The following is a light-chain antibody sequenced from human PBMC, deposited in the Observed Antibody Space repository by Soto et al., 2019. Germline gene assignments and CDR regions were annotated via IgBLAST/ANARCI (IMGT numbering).Light chain of an antibody. V-gene: IGKV3-15*01. J-gene: IGKJ3*01. CDR2: DAS. CDR1: QSVGGR. CDR3: QQYTHWPLG. Sequence: EIVMTQSPATLSVSPGDRATLSCRASQSVGGRLAWYQQKPGQGPRLLIYDASTRATGTPARFGGSGSGTDFSLTISSLHSEDFAVYYCQQYTHWPLGFGRGTKVEIK.